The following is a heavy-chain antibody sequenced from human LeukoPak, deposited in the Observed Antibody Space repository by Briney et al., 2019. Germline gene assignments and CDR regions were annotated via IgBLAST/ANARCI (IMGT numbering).Heavy chain of an antibody. CDR1: GFTFSSYG. D-gene: IGHD3-22*01. CDR2: IWYDGSNK. CDR3: ARPHDSSGYYRYWFDY. Sequence: SGGSLRLSCAAFGFTFSSYGMHWVRQAPGKGLEWVAVIWYDGSNKYYADSVKGRFTISRDNSKNTLYLQMNSLRAEDTAVYYCARPHDSSGYYRYWFDYWGQGTLVTVSS. J-gene: IGHJ4*02. V-gene: IGHV3-33*01.